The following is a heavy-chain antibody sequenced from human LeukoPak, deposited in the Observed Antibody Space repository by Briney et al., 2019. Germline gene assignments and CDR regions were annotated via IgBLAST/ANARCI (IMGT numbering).Heavy chain of an antibody. J-gene: IGHJ4*02. CDR3: ARGYGDYG. CDR1: GGSISSGSYY. V-gene: IGHV4-61*02. D-gene: IGHD4-17*01. Sequence: PSQTLSLTCTVSGGSISSGSYYWSRIRQPAGKGLEWIGRIYTSGSTNYNPSLKSRVTISVDTSKNQFSLKLSSVTAADTAVYYCARGYGDYGWGQGTLVTVSS. CDR2: IYTSGST.